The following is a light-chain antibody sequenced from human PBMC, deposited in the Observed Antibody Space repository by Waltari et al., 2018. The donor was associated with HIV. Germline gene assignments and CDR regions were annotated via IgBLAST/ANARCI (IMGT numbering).Light chain of an antibody. CDR2: EVT. Sequence: QSALTQPASVSGSPGQSITISCTGTSSDVGLYNYVSWYQQHQGKAPKLMIYEVTNRPSGVSDRFSGSKSGNTASLTISGLQAEDEADYYCTSYTTIFTYVFGTGTWVSVL. J-gene: IGLJ1*01. V-gene: IGLV2-14*01. CDR3: TSYTTIFTYV. CDR1: SSDVGLYNY.